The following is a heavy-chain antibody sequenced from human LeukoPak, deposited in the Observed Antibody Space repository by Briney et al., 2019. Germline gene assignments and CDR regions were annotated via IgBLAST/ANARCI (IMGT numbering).Heavy chain of an antibody. V-gene: IGHV4-59*08. CDR2: IYYSGST. J-gene: IGHJ3*02. D-gene: IGHD1-26*01. CDR3: ARLAYSGSYFFDAFDI. CDR1: GGSISSYY. Sequence: SETLSLTCTVSGGSISSYYWSWLRQPPGKGLEWIGYIYYSGSTNYNPSLKSRVTISVDTSKNQFSLKLSSVTAADTAVYYCARLAYSGSYFFDAFDIWGQGTMVTVSS.